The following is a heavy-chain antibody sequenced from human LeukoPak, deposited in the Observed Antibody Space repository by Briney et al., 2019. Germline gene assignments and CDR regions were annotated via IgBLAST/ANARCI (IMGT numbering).Heavy chain of an antibody. V-gene: IGHV4-38-2*02. Sequence: PSETLSLTCTVSGYSISSDYFWGWIRRPPGKGLEWIGTIYHSGSAYYNPSLESRVTISVDTSKNQFSLTLSSVTAADTAVYFCARRSSSWYFFDFWGQGTLVTVSS. CDR2: IYHSGSA. CDR1: GYSISSDYF. J-gene: IGHJ4*02. D-gene: IGHD6-13*01. CDR3: ARRSSSWYFFDF.